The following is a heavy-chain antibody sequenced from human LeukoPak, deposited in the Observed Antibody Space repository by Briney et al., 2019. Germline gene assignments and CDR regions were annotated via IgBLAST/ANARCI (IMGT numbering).Heavy chain of an antibody. Sequence: KPSETLSLTCTVSGGSISSSSYYWGWIRQPPGKGLEWIGSIYYSGSTYYNPSLKSRVTISVDTSKYEFSLKLSSVTAADTAVYYCARRGQGGSGSNLKNYYYYYMDVWGKGTTVTVSS. CDR3: ARRGQGGSGSNLKNYYYYYMDV. CDR1: GGSISSSSYY. D-gene: IGHD3-16*01. CDR2: IYYSGST. V-gene: IGHV4-39*01. J-gene: IGHJ6*03.